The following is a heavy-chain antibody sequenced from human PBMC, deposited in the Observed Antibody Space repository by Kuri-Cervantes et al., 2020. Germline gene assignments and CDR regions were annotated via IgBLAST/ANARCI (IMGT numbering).Heavy chain of an antibody. CDR1: GGTFSNNA. Sequence: SVKVSCKASGGTFSNNAINWVRQAPGQGLEWVGGLIPIFGTANYAQKFQGRVTITTDESTSTAYMELSSLRSEDTAVYYCASSVLRYFDWSKSYYYMDVWGKGTTVTVSS. CDR3: ASSVLRYFDWSKSYYYMDV. CDR2: LIPIFGTA. V-gene: IGHV1-69*05. J-gene: IGHJ6*03. D-gene: IGHD3-9*01.